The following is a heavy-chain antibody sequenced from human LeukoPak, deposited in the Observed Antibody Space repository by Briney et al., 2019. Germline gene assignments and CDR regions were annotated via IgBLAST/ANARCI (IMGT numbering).Heavy chain of an antibody. Sequence: SETLSLTCTVSGGSISSYYWSWIRQPPGKGLEWIGYIYYSGGTNYNPSLKSRVTISVDTSKNQFSLKLSSVTAADTAVYYCARASQWLVREYYYYGMDVWGQGTTVTVSS. CDR3: ARASQWLVREYYYYGMDV. CDR2: IYYSGGT. J-gene: IGHJ6*02. D-gene: IGHD6-19*01. V-gene: IGHV4-59*01. CDR1: GGSISSYY.